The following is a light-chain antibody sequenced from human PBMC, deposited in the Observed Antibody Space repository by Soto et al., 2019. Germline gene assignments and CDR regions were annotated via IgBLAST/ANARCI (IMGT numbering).Light chain of an antibody. Sequence: EIVLTQSPATLSVSPGERATLSCRASQSVGSNLAWYQQKPGQAPRLLIYGASTRATGIPARFSGSGSGTEFTLTISSLQSEDFAVYSCQQYNNWPWTFGLGTKVEIK. CDR3: QQYNNWPWT. CDR1: QSVGSN. CDR2: GAS. V-gene: IGKV3-15*01. J-gene: IGKJ1*01.